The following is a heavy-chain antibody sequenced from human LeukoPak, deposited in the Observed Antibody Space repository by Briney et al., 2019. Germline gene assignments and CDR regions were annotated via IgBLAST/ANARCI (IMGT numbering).Heavy chain of an antibody. V-gene: IGHV3-30*02. J-gene: IGHJ4*02. Sequence: SGGSLRLSCAASGFTFSSYGMHWVRQAPGKGLEWVAFIRYDGSNKYYADSVKGRFTISRDNSKNTLYLQMNSLRAEDTAVYYCAKDTVAVAGSGGYFDYWGQGTLVTVSS. CDR2: IRYDGSNK. CDR3: AKDTVAVAGSGGYFDY. CDR1: GFTFSSYG. D-gene: IGHD6-19*01.